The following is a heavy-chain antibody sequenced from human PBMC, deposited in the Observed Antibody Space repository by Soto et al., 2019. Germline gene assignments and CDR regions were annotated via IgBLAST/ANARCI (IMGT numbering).Heavy chain of an antibody. CDR1: GYTFTHFY. CDR2: INGGNGHT. D-gene: IGHD1-1*01. Sequence: ASVKVSCKASGYTFTHFYITWVRQAPGQGLEWMGWINGGNGHTRYSQKFKDRVTISRDTPASTAYMELSGLRSEDTAVYYCARGKGMEENYYYYGMDVWGQGTTVTVSS. V-gene: IGHV1-3*01. CDR3: ARGKGMEENYYYYGMDV. J-gene: IGHJ6*02.